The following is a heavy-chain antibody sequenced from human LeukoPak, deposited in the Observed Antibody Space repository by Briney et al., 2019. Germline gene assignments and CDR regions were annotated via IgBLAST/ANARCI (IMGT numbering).Heavy chain of an antibody. CDR1: GFTFSSYE. CDR2: ISGSGGST. CDR3: AKRGGMYPAHYFDY. Sequence: TGGSLRLSCAASGFTFSSYEMNWVRQAPGKGLEWVSAISGSGGSTYYADSVKGRFTISRDNSKNTLYLQMNSLRAEDTAVYYCAKRGGMYPAHYFDYWGQGTLVTVSS. V-gene: IGHV3-23*01. D-gene: IGHD3-16*01. J-gene: IGHJ4*02.